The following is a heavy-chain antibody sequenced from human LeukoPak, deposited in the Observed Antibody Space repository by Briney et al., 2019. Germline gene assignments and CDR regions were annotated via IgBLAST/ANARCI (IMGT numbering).Heavy chain of an antibody. CDR3: ARSESDCADDFWSGYYIYY. V-gene: IGHV4-34*01. CDR1: GGFFSGYY. D-gene: IGHD3-3*01. J-gene: IGHJ4*02. Sequence: SETLSLTCAVYGGFFSGYYWSWIRQPPGEGLEWIGEINHIGSTNYNPSLKSRVTISVDTSKNQFSLKLSSVTAADTAVYYYARSESDCADDFWSGYYIYYWGQGTLVTVSS. CDR2: INHIGST.